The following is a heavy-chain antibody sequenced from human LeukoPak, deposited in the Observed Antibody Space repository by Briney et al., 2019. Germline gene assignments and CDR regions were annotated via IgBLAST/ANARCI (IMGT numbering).Heavy chain of an antibody. CDR3: GRFRPSGGIRDSFDI. V-gene: IGHV4-59*01. Sequence: SETLSLTCSVSGGSISRSYWSWIRQSPRKGLEWIGYIHSSGDTMSNPSLESRVTMSVDTSKKEFSLRLISVTAADTAVYYCGRFRPSGGIRDSFDIRGQGTVVAVSS. CDR1: GGSISRSY. CDR2: IHSSGDT. J-gene: IGHJ3*02. D-gene: IGHD3-10*01.